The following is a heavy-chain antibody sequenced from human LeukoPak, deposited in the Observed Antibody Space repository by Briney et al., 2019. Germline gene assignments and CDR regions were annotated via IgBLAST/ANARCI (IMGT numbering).Heavy chain of an antibody. J-gene: IGHJ4*02. CDR1: GYIFTDYY. CDR3: ARDGSSGYFSPDY. V-gene: IGHV1/OR15-1*02. D-gene: IGHD3-22*01. Sequence: ASVKVSCKASGYIFTDYYMHWVRQAPGQELGWMGRINPNSGGTNYAQKFQGRVTMTRDTSISTAYTELSRLRSDDTAVYYCARDGSSGYFSPDYWGQGTLVTVSS. CDR2: INPNSGGT.